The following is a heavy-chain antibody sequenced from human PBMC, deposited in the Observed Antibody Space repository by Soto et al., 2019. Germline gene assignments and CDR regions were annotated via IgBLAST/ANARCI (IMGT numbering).Heavy chain of an antibody. CDR2: INADGSST. Sequence: EVQLVESGGGLVQPGGSLRLSCTDSGFSFSNYWMHWVRQGPGKGLVWVSRINADGSSTNYADSVKGRFTISRDNAKNTLYLQMNSLRAEHMAVFYCAISLGGFDIDWGQGTMVTVSS. J-gene: IGHJ3*01. D-gene: IGHD2-15*01. CDR1: GFSFSNYW. V-gene: IGHV3-74*01. CDR3: AISLGGFDID.